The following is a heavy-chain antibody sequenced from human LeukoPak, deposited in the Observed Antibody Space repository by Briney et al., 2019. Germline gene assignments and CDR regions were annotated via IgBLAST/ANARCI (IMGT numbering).Heavy chain of an antibody. CDR1: GFTFSSYG. CDR2: ISYDGSSK. Sequence: GRSLRLSCAASGFTFSSYGMHWVRQAPGKGLEWVAVISYDGSSKYYADSVRGRFTISRDNSKNTLHLQMNNLRAEDTALYYCAKCPVTFGGVIVITSGYFDYWGQGTLVTVSS. CDR3: AKCPVTFGGVIVITSGYFDY. J-gene: IGHJ4*02. D-gene: IGHD3-16*02. V-gene: IGHV3-30*18.